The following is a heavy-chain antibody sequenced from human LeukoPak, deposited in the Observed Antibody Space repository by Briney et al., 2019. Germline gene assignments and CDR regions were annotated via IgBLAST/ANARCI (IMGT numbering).Heavy chain of an antibody. CDR1: GYTFTSYA. V-gene: IGHV7-4-1*02. Sequence: ASVKVSCKASGYTFTSYAMNWVRQAPGQGLEWMGWINTNTGNPTYAQGFTGRFVFSLDTSVSTAYLQISSLKAEDTAVYYCARGGLLRYFDWLNFDIWGQGTMVTVSS. CDR3: ARGGLLRYFDWLNFDI. J-gene: IGHJ3*02. CDR2: INTNTGNP. D-gene: IGHD3-9*01.